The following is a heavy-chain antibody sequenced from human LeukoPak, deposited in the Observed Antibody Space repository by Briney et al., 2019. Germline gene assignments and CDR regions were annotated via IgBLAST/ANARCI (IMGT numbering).Heavy chain of an antibody. CDR1: GLTLSEYW. D-gene: IGHD2-15*01. V-gene: IGHV3-74*01. J-gene: IGHJ6*02. CDR2: VSKDGGST. Sequence: GGSLRLSCAVSGLTLSEYWMHWVRQDAGKGLVWVAGVSKDGGSTDYADFVKGRCTISRDNAKNSLYLQMNSLRAEDTAVYYCARDGNSYCSASSCYSGYYYYGMDVWGQGTTVTVSS. CDR3: ARDGNSYCSASSCYSGYYYYGMDV.